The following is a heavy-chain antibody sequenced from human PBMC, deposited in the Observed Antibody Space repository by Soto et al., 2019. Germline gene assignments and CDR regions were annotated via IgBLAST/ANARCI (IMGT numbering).Heavy chain of an antibody. V-gene: IGHV4-59*13. D-gene: IGHD6-19*01. CDR3: ARRLFGSGWTLDS. CDR2: VYHTGST. Sequence: SETLSLTCDVSGASITTYYWSWIRQAPGKGLEWIGNVYHTGSTDYNSSLRSRVTISVDTSKNQFSLNMNSVTAADTAVYYCARRLFGSGWTLDSWGQGALVTVS. CDR1: GASITTYY. J-gene: IGHJ4*02.